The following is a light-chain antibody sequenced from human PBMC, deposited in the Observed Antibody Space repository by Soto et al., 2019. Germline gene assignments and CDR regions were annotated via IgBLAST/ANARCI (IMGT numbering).Light chain of an antibody. CDR1: SSDVGGYNY. Sequence: QSALTQPASVSGSPGQSITISCTGSSSDVGGYNYVSWYQQHPGKAPKLMIYEVSNRPSGISNRFSGSKSGNTASLTLSGLQAEDDADYYCSSYTSSSTLVFGGGTQLTVL. J-gene: IGLJ2*01. CDR2: EVS. CDR3: SSYTSSSTLV. V-gene: IGLV2-14*01.